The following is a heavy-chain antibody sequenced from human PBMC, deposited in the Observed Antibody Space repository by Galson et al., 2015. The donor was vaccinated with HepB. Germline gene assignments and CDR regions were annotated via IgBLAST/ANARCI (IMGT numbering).Heavy chain of an antibody. J-gene: IGHJ4*02. CDR3: ARNTPSSGYHGLHY. CDR2: IQFNGNTK. Sequence: SLRLSCAASGFTFSNYGMHWVRQAPGKGLEWVSYIQFNGNTKYYADSVKGRFTISRDNSKSTLYLQMNNLRGEDTAVYYCARNTPSSGYHGLHYGGQGTLVTVSS. CDR1: GFTFSNYG. D-gene: IGHD5-12*01. V-gene: IGHV3-30*02.